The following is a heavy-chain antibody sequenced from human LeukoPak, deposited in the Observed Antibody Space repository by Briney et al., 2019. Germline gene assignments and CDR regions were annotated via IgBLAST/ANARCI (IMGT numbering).Heavy chain of an antibody. CDR1: SYTFTSYG. J-gene: IGHJ6*02. CDR3: ASVAAAGHYYYNSMDV. CDR2: IGAYHGST. Sequence: ASVKVSCKASSYTFTSYGINWVRQAPGQGLEWMGWIGAYHGSTKYAQKVQDRVTMTVDTSTATAYMELRGLRSDDTAVYYCASVAAAGHYYYNSMDVWGQGTTVTVSS. D-gene: IGHD6-13*01. V-gene: IGHV1-18*01.